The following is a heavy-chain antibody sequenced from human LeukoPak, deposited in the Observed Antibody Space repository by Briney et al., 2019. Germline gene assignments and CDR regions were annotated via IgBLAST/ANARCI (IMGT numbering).Heavy chain of an antibody. J-gene: IGHJ4*02. CDR3: AREIRSLRHFDY. D-gene: IGHD3-10*01. CDR1: GYTFTSYY. V-gene: IGHV1-46*01. CDR2: INPSGGSG. Sequence: ASVKVSCKASGYTFTSYYIHWVRQAPGQGLEWMGIINPSGGSGSCAQNFQGRVTMTRDTSTSTVYMELSSLRSEDTAVYYCAREIRSLRHFDYWGQGTLVTVSS.